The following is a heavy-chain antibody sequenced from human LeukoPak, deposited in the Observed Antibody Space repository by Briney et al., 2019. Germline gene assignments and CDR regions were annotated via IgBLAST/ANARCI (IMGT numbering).Heavy chain of an antibody. Sequence: ASVKVSCKASGYTFTGYFMHWVRQAPGQGLEWMGWINPNSGGTNYAQKFQDRVTMTRDTSISTAYMELSRLRSDDTAVYYCARGGLQTWYYYMDVWGKGTTVTVSS. CDR2: INPNSGGT. CDR1: GYTFTGYF. CDR3: ARGGLQTWYYYMDV. J-gene: IGHJ6*03. V-gene: IGHV1-2*02.